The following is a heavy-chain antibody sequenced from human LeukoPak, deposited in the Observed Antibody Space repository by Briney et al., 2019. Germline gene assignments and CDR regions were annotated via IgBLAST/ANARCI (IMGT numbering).Heavy chain of an antibody. Sequence: GGSLRLSCAASGFTVSSNYMSWVRQAPGKGLEWVSVIYSGGSTYYADSVKGRFTISRDNSKNTLYLQMNSLRAEDTAVYYCARDQPYDYGDYVGYWGQGTLVTVSS. CDR3: ARDQPYDYGDYVGY. J-gene: IGHJ4*02. CDR1: GFTVSSNY. CDR2: IYSGGST. D-gene: IGHD4-17*01. V-gene: IGHV3-66*02.